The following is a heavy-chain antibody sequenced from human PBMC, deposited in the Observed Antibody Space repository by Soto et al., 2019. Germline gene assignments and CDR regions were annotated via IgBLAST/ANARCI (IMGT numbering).Heavy chain of an antibody. D-gene: IGHD5-18*01. V-gene: IGHV3-73*01. CDR2: IRSKANSYAT. Sequence: GGSLRLSCAASGFTFSGSAMHWVRQDSGKGLEWVGRIRSKANSYATAYAASVKGRFTISRDDSKNTAYLQMNSLKTEDSAVYYCTRYTAMANGYYYYGVDVWGQGTTVTVSS. CDR1: GFTFSGSA. J-gene: IGHJ6*02. CDR3: TRYTAMANGYYYYGVDV.